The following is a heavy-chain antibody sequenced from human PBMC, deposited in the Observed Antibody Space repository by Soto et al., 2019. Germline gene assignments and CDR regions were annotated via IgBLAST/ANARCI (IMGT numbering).Heavy chain of an antibody. Sequence: SVKVSCKASGGTFSSYAISWVRQAPGQGREWMGGIIPIFGTANYAQKFQGRVAITADESTSTAYMELSSLRSEDTAVYYCAQKKSSPGGGTWFDPWGQGALVTVSS. V-gene: IGHV1-69*13. D-gene: IGHD3-16*01. J-gene: IGHJ5*02. CDR1: GGTFSSYA. CDR2: IIPIFGTA. CDR3: AQKKSSPGGGTWFDP.